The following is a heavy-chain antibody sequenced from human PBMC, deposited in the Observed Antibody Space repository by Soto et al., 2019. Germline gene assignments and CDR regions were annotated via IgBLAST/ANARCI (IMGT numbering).Heavy chain of an antibody. V-gene: IGHV4-61*01. CDR2: IYYSGST. CDR3: ARGEVGATSDY. CDR1: GGSVSSGSFY. Sequence: QVQLQESGPGLVKPWETLSLTCTVSGGSVSSGSFYWSWIRQPPGKGLEWIGCIYYSGSTNYNPSLKSRVTISVDTSKNQFSLKLSSVTAADTAVYYCARGEVGATSDYWGQGTLVTVSS. D-gene: IGHD1-26*01. J-gene: IGHJ4*02.